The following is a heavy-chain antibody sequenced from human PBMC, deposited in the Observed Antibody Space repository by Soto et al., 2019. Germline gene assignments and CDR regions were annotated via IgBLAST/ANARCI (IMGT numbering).Heavy chain of an antibody. D-gene: IGHD3-10*01. CDR1: GFTLSEYG. CDR2: VSGSGDST. V-gene: IGHV3-23*01. Sequence: ELQVLESGGGLVQPGGSLRLTCAASGFTLSEYGTSWVRQAPGKGLEWVSFVSGSGDSTYYTDSVKGRFTISRDSSKNTVCLHMDNLRAEDTAVYYCATANYGERDWGQGTLVTVSS. J-gene: IGHJ4*02. CDR3: ATANYGERD.